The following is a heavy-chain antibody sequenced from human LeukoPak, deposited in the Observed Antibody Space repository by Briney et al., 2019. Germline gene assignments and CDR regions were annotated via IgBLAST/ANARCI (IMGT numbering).Heavy chain of an antibody. CDR3: ASARGLRDAFDI. D-gene: IGHD4-17*01. J-gene: IGHJ3*02. Sequence: ASVKVSCKASGGTFSSYAISWVRQAPGQGLEWMGGIIPIFGTANYAQKFQGRVTITADESTSTAYMELSSLRSEDTAVYYCASARGLRDAFDIWGQGTMVTVSS. CDR2: IIPIFGTA. CDR1: GGTFSSYA. V-gene: IGHV1-69*13.